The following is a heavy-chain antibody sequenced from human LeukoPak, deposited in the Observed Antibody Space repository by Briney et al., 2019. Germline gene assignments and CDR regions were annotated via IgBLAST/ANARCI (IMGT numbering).Heavy chain of an antibody. Sequence: GGSLRLSCAASGFIFSSYAMTWVRQAPGKGLEWVANIKQDGSEKYYVDSVKGRFTISRDNAKNSLYLQMNSLRAEDTAVYYCARARSSYGYGDAFDIWGQGTMVTVSS. J-gene: IGHJ3*02. CDR3: ARARSSYGYGDAFDI. V-gene: IGHV3-7*01. CDR2: IKQDGSEK. CDR1: GFIFSSYA. D-gene: IGHD5-18*01.